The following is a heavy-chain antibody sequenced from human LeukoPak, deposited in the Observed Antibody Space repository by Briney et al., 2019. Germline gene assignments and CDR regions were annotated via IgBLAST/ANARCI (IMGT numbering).Heavy chain of an antibody. Sequence: GGSLRLSCAASGFIFSSYAMSWVRQAPGKGLGWVSAISGSGGSTYYADSVKGRFTISRDNSKNTLYLQMNSLRAEDTAVYYCAEDLSGWNWSYFDYWGQGTLVTVSS. CDR3: AEDLSGWNWSYFDY. V-gene: IGHV3-23*01. CDR2: ISGSGGST. CDR1: GFIFSSYA. J-gene: IGHJ4*02. D-gene: IGHD1-1*01.